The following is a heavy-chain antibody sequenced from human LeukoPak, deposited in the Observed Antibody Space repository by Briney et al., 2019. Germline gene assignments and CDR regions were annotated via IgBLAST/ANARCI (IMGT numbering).Heavy chain of an antibody. J-gene: IGHJ4*02. CDR2: ISHSGST. D-gene: IGHD3-3*01. Sequence: SETLSLTCAVYGGSFSGYFWSWIRQPPGKGLEWIGEISHSGSTNYNPSLKSRVSTSVDTSKNQFSLKLSSVTAADTAVYYCARYDFWSGYFDYWGQGTLVTVSS. CDR1: GGSFSGYF. CDR3: ARYDFWSGYFDY. V-gene: IGHV4-34*01.